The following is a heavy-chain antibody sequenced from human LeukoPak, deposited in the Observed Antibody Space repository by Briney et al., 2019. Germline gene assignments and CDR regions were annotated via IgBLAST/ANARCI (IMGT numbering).Heavy chain of an antibody. V-gene: IGHV4-39*01. J-gene: IGHJ5*02. D-gene: IGHD6-6*01. Sequence: SETLSLTCTVSGGSISSSIYYWGWIRQPPGKGLEWIGSIYYSGSTYYNPSLKSRVTISVDTSKNQFSLKLSSVTAADTAVYYCARLSGPIAARQGHWFDPWGQGTLVTVSS. CDR3: ARLSGPIAARQGHWFDP. CDR1: GGSISSSIYY. CDR2: IYYSGST.